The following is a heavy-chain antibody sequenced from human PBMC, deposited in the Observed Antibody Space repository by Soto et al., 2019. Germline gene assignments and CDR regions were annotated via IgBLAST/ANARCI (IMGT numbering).Heavy chain of an antibody. J-gene: IGHJ4*02. CDR2: IIPVFGTT. CDR3: AMGGSPYVWFNEY. CDR1: GGIFSSFA. Sequence: QEQLVQSGAEVKKPGSSMKVSCKASGGIFSSFAISWVRQAPGQGLEWMGGIIPVFGTTNYAQKFQDRVTITAAESTNTAYMELSSLRSEDTAMYYCAMGGSPYVWFNEYWGQGTLVTVSS. V-gene: IGHV1-69*01. D-gene: IGHD3-16*01.